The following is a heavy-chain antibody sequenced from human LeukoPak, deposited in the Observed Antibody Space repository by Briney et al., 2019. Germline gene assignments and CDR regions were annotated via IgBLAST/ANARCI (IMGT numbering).Heavy chain of an antibody. CDR2: ISSGSEK. V-gene: IGHV3-30*04. CDR3: ARVPPPTPYSYMDV. CDR1: GFTFGIFP. D-gene: IGHD1-26*01. Sequence: PGGSLRLSCEASGFTFGIFPMHWVRQAPGKGLEWVALISSGSEKYYADSVKGRFTISRGNSKNTLYLQMNSLRAEDTAVYYCARVPPPTPYSYMDVWGKGTTVTVSS. J-gene: IGHJ6*03.